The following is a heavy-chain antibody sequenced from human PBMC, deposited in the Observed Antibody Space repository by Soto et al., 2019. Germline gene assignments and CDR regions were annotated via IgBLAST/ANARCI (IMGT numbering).Heavy chain of an antibody. J-gene: IGHJ4*02. CDR1: GFSFSDYY. Sequence: QVQLVESGGGLVKPGGSLRLSCEASGFSFSDYYMSWIRQAPGKGLEWVSYISSTSTYTNYADSVKGRFTISRDNAKNSLYLQMNSLRAEDTAMYYCARDRNGYAEIVDYWGQGTLVTVSS. CDR2: ISSTSTYT. V-gene: IGHV3-11*05. D-gene: IGHD5-12*01. CDR3: ARDRNGYAEIVDY.